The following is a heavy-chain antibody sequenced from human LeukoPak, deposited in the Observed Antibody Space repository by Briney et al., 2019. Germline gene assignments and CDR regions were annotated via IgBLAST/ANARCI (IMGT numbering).Heavy chain of an antibody. J-gene: IGHJ6*03. Sequence: PSETLSLTCTVSSGSMSSYYWSWVRQPAGDGLEWVGRIYSSGKTSYNPSLKSRVTMSIDTSKNQFSLKLTSVTAADTAVYYCARDFYDSSAYYYYMDVWGKGTTVTVSS. D-gene: IGHD3-3*01. CDR1: SGSMSSYY. CDR2: IYSSGKT. CDR3: ARDFYDSSAYYYYMDV. V-gene: IGHV4-4*07.